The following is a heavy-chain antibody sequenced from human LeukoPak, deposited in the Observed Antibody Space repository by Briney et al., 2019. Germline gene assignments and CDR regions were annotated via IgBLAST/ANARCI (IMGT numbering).Heavy chain of an antibody. CDR3: ARGHSSGWYPDYYYYYYMDV. CDR1: DGSISSSSYY. Sequence: SETLSLTCTVSDGSISSSSYYWGWIRQPPGKGLEWIGNIYYSGSTYYNPSLKSRVTISLDTSKNQFSLKLSSVTAADTAVYYCARGHSSGWYPDYYYYYYMDVWGKGTTVTISS. V-gene: IGHV4-39*07. J-gene: IGHJ6*03. D-gene: IGHD6-19*01. CDR2: IYYSGST.